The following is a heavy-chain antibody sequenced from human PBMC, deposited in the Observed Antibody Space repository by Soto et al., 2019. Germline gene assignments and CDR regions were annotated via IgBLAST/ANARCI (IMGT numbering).Heavy chain of an antibody. CDR3: ARELTLEY. CDR1: GFNVNTNY. V-gene: IGHV3-53*04. D-gene: IGHD2-8*01. J-gene: IGHJ4*02. CDR2: VYSGGST. Sequence: GGSLRLSCAASGFNVNTNYMSWVRQAPGKGLEWVSVVYSGGSTYYADSVKGRFTISRHISENTLYLQMNSLKDEDTAVYFCARELTLEYWGQGTLVTVSS.